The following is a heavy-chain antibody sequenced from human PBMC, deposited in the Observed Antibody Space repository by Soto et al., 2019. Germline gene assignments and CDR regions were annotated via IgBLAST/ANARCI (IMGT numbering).Heavy chain of an antibody. CDR1: GFTFIDYT. CDR3: AKGLDSNNWPFDY. J-gene: IGHJ4*02. CDR2: ISWDGGTT. V-gene: IGHV3-43*01. D-gene: IGHD6-13*01. Sequence: DVQLVESGGVVVQPGGSLRLTCAASGFTFIDYTMYWIRQAPGKGLEWVSLISWDGGTTYYADSVKGRFTISRDNRKNSLYLQMNSLRTEDTALYYCAKGLDSNNWPFDYWGQGTLVTVSS.